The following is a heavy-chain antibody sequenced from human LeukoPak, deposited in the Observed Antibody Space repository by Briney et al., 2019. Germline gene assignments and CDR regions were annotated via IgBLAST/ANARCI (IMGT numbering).Heavy chain of an antibody. CDR2: IVVGSGNT. CDR1: GFTFTSSA. CDR3: VGSSGYSPLPDY. V-gene: IGHV1-58*01. Sequence: SVKVSCKASGFTFTSSAVQWVRQARGQRLEWIGWIVVGSGNTNYAQKFQERVTITRDMSTGTAYLELSSLRSEDTAVYYCVGSSGYSPLPDYWGQGTLVTVSS. D-gene: IGHD3-22*01. J-gene: IGHJ4*02.